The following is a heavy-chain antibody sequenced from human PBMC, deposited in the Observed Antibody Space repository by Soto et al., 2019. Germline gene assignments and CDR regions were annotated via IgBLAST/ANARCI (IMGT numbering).Heavy chain of an antibody. D-gene: IGHD3-9*01. CDR2: ISGNNGNT. CDR1: GYTFTTYD. J-gene: IGHJ4*02. CDR3: ARERRRPYYDILTGYYPSDY. V-gene: IGHV1-18*01. Sequence: ASVKVSCKASGYTFTTYDISWVRQAPGQGLEWMGWISGNNGNTNYAQNLQGRVIMTTDTSTSTAYMELRSLRSDDTAVYYCARERRRPYYDILTGYYPSDYWGQGTLVTVSS.